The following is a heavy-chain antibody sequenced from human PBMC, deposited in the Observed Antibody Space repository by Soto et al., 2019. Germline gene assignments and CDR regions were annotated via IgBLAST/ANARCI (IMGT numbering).Heavy chain of an antibody. J-gene: IGHJ4*01. CDR1: GFTFSSYA. D-gene: IGHD2-21*01. Sequence: GGSLRLSCAASGFTFSSYAMSWVRQAPGKGLEWVSAISGSGGSTYYADPVKGRFAVSRDDSDNMVYLKMNSLKIEDKAVYYCTTDSYSTITIVRLDYWGHGTLVTVSS. CDR2: ISGSGGST. V-gene: IGHV3-23*01. CDR3: TTDSYSTITIVRLDY.